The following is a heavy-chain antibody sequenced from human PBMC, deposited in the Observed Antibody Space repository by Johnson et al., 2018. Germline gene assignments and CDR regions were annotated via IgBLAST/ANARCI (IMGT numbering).Heavy chain of an antibody. Sequence: QVQLVQSGGGVVQPGRSLRLSCAASGFTFSSYGMHWVRQAPGKGLEWVAVIWYDGSNKYYADSVKGRFTISRDNSKNTLYLQMNSLRAEDTSVYYCARSEGDYGDYVAAFDIWGQGTMVTVSS. V-gene: IGHV3-33*01. D-gene: IGHD4-17*01. CDR1: GFTFSSYG. CDR3: ARSEGDYGDYVAAFDI. CDR2: IWYDGSNK. J-gene: IGHJ3*02.